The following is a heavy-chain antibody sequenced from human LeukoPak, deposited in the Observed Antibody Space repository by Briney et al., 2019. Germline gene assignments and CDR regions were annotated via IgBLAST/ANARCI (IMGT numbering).Heavy chain of an antibody. CDR2: ISSSSSYI. J-gene: IGHJ6*03. V-gene: IGHV3-21*01. Sequence: PAGSLRLSCAASGFTFSDYTMNCLRQAPGKGLEWVSSISSSSSYIYDADSVKGRCTISRDNAKNSLCLQMKSLRAEDTAVYYCVRGEYSYGPLDYYYYMDVWGKGTTVTVSS. D-gene: IGHD5-18*01. CDR3: VRGEYSYGPLDYYYYMDV. CDR1: GFTFSDYT.